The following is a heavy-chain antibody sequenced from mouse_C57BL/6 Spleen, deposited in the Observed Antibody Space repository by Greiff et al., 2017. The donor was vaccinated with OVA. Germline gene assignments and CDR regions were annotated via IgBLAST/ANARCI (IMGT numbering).Heavy chain of an antibody. D-gene: IGHD4-1*01. V-gene: IGHV1-82*01. CDR2: IYPGDGDT. CDR1: GYAFSSSW. J-gene: IGHJ2*01. Sequence: VQLQQSGPELVKPGASVKISCKASGYAFSSSWMNWVKQRPGKGLEWIGRIYPGDGDTNYNGKFKGKATLTADKSSSTAYMQLSSLTSEDSAVYFCARSWDGRFDYWGKGTTLTVSS. CDR3: ARSWDGRFDY.